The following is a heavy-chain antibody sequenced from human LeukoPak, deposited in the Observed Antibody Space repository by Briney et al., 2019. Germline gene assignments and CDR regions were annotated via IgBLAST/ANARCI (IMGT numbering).Heavy chain of an antibody. CDR2: IYSGGST. V-gene: IGHV3-53*04. CDR1: GFTVSSNY. CDR3: ARDGFFGSGSPPHYYYGMGV. D-gene: IGHD3-10*01. Sequence: GGSLRLSCAASGFTVSSNYMSWVRQAPGKGLEWVSVIYSGGSTYYADSVKGRFTISRHNSKNTLYLQMNSLRAEDTAVYYCARDGFFGSGSPPHYYYGMGVWGQGTTVTVSS. J-gene: IGHJ6*02.